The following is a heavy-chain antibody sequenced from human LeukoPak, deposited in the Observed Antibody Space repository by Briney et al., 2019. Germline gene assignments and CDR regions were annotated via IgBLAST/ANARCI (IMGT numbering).Heavy chain of an antibody. CDR2: INPSGGST. CDR3: AREIAVAHFDY. V-gene: IGHV1-46*01. CDR1: RYTFTSYY. Sequence: GASVKVSCKASRYTFTSYYMHWVRQAPGQGLEWMGMINPSGGSTTYTQNFQGRVTMTRDTSTTTVYMELSSLRSEDTAVYYCAREIAVAHFDYWGQGTLVTVSS. D-gene: IGHD6-19*01. J-gene: IGHJ4*02.